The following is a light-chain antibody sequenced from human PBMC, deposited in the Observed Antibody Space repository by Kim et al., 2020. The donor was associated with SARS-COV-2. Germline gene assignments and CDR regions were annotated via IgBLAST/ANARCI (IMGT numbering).Light chain of an antibody. CDR2: DVS. J-gene: IGLJ1*01. V-gene: IGLV2-14*03. CDR1: SSDLGAYNY. CDR3: SSFTTSNTWV. Sequence: QSALTQPASVSGSPGQSITISCTGTSSDLGAYNYVSWFQHHPGKAPKLMIYDVSQQPSGVSNRFSGSKSGNTDSLTISGLQAEDEADYSCSSFTTSNTWVFGTGTKVTVL.